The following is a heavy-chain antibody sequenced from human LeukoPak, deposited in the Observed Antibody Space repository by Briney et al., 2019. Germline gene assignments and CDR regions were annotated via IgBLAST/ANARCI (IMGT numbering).Heavy chain of an antibody. CDR1: GGSISSSSYY. CDR2: IYYSGST. CDR3: ARHRPGIAAAGTPFDY. Sequence: SETLSLTCTVSGGSISSSSYYWGWIRQPPGKGLEWIGSIYYSGSTHYNPSLKSRVTISVDTSKNQFSLKLSSVTAADTAVYYCARHRPGIAAAGTPFDYWGQGTLVTVSS. J-gene: IGHJ4*02. V-gene: IGHV4-39*01. D-gene: IGHD6-13*01.